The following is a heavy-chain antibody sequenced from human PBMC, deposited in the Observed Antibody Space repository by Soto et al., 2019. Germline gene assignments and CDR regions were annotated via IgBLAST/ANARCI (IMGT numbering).Heavy chain of an antibody. V-gene: IGHV3-23*01. J-gene: IGHJ4*02. CDR3: AKYSLSSGLRTGNNDY. Sequence: GGSLRLSCAASGFTFSSYAMSWVRQAPGKGLEWVSAISGSGGSTYYADSVKGRFTISRDNSKNTLYLQMNSLRAEDTAVYYCAKYSLSSGLRTGNNDYWGQGTLVTVSS. CDR1: GFTFSSYA. D-gene: IGHD2-21*01. CDR2: ISGSGGST.